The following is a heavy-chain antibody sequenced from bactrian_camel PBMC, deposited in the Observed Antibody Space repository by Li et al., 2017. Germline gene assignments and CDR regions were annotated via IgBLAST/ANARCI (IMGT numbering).Heavy chain of an antibody. CDR3: AAGLFADFG. D-gene: IGHD3*01. Sequence: HVQLVESGGGSVQSGGSTRLSCAASGFTFSTYAMSWVRQAPGKGLEWVSSIYSDGSITYYSDSVKGRFTIARDNAKKTVYLQMNGHTAGDSAVYYCAAGLFADFGWGLGTQVTVS. J-gene: IGHJ4*01. CDR1: GFTFSTYA. V-gene: IGHV3S7*01. CDR2: IYSDGSIT.